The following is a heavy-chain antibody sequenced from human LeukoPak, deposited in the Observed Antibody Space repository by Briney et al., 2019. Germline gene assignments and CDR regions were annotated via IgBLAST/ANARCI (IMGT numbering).Heavy chain of an antibody. D-gene: IGHD6-19*01. CDR2: IRGDGGGT. CDR3: AKDLIAVAGTTEYFQH. J-gene: IGHJ1*01. CDR1: GFTFDDYA. V-gene: IGHV3-43*02. Sequence: PGGSLRLSCAPSGFTFDDYAMHWVRPAPGKGLESVPLIRGDGGGTYYADSVKGRFTISRDNSKNSLYLQMNSLRTEDTALYYCAKDLIAVAGTTEYFQHWGQGTLVTVSS.